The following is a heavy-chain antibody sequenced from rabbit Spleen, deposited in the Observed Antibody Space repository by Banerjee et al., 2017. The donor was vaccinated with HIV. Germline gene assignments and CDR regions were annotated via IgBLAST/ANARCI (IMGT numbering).Heavy chain of an antibody. CDR2: IWTSTDGP. J-gene: IGHJ4*01. Sequence: QEQLVESGGGLVQPEGSLTLTCTASGFSFSSSYSPCWVRQAPGKGLEWIGCIWTSTDGPYYAPWAKAHFPLPKPSSPTVTLKRPSLAPADTAPFFCASHTNFANDRGYALHLCGPGTLVTVS. CDR3: ASHTNFANDRGYALHL. CDR1: GFSFSSSYS. V-gene: IGHV1S45*01. D-gene: IGHD6-1*01.